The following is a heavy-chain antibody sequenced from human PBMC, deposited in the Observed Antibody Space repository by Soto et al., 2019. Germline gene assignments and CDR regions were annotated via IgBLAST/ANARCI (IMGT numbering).Heavy chain of an antibody. CDR2: IIPLFGSA. V-gene: IGHV1-69*01. J-gene: IGHJ4*02. D-gene: IGHD3-22*01. Sequence: QVQLVQSGAEVQQSGSSVRVSCKASGDTFSSYSISWVRQAPGQGLEWMGGIIPLFGSAIYAQKFQGRLTITADESTRTAYMELSSLRSGDTAVYYCARGSNYYDSSGYYHQFDYWGQGTLVTVSS. CDR1: GDTFSSYS. CDR3: ARGSNYYDSSGYYHQFDY.